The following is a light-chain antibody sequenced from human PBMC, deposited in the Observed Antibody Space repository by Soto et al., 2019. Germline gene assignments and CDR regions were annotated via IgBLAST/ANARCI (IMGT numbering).Light chain of an antibody. CDR2: KAS. CDR1: QSISTW. J-gene: IGKJ1*01. CDR3: QQYSSFPLT. Sequence: DVQMTQSPATLSASVGDRVTITCLASQSISTWLAWYQQKPGKAPKFLIYKASNLEGGVPSRFSGSGSGTEFTLTISGLQPDDFATYYCQQYSSFPLTFGQGTKV. V-gene: IGKV1-5*03.